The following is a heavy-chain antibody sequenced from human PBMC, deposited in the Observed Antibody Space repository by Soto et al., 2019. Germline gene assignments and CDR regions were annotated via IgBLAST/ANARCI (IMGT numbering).Heavy chain of an antibody. CDR3: ARGGYRDYYGMDV. Sequence: QPGGSLRLSCAPSGFIFSSYAMHWVRQAPGRGLEWVAVIWYDGSKKYYADSVKGRFTISRDISENTLSLQMNSLRADDTAVYFCARGGYRDYYGMDVWGQGTTVTVSS. J-gene: IGHJ6*02. V-gene: IGHV3-33*01. CDR1: GFIFSSYA. CDR2: IWYDGSKK. D-gene: IGHD5-18*01.